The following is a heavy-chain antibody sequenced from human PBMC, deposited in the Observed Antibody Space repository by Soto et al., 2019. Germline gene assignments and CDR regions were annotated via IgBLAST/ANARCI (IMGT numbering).Heavy chain of an antibody. CDR3: ARVSAYHYDSSGYPDAFDI. D-gene: IGHD3-22*01. CDR1: GGSISSGGYS. Sequence: PSETLSLTCAVSGGSISSGGYSWSWIRQPPGKGLEWIGYIYYSGSTYYNPSLKSRVTISVDTSKNQFSLKLSSVTAADTAVYYCARVSAYHYDSSGYPDAFDIWGQGTMVTVSS. J-gene: IGHJ3*02. CDR2: IYYSGST. V-gene: IGHV4-31*11.